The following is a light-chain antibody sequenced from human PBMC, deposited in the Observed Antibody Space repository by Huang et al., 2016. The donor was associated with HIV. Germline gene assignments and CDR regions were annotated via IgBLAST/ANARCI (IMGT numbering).Light chain of an antibody. CDR3: QQHYSSPPT. CDR2: WAS. J-gene: IGKJ2*01. V-gene: IGKV4-1*01. Sequence: DIVMTQSPDSLAVFLGERATINCKSSQSLLYNSNNKNYLAWYQQKTGQPPNLLIYWASSRKSGVPDRFSGSGSETDFTLTISSLQAEDVAVYYCQQHYSSPPTFGQGTKLEIK. CDR1: QSLLYNSNNKNY.